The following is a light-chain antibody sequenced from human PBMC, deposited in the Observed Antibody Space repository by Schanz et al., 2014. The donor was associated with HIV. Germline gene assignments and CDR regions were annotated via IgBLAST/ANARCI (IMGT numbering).Light chain of an antibody. CDR3: GTWDSSLSGVV. V-gene: IGLV1-51*01. Sequence: QSVLTQPPSVSAAPGQRVTISCSGSASNIGHNYVSWFQQFPGTAPKLLIYDNYQRPSGVPDRFSGSKSGTSATLGITGLQTGDEADYYCGTWDSSLSGVVFGGGTKLTVL. J-gene: IGLJ2*01. CDR1: ASNIGHNY. CDR2: DNY.